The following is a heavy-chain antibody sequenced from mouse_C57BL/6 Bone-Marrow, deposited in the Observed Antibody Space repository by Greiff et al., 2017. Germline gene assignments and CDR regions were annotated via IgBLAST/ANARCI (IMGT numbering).Heavy chain of an antibody. CDR2: INPGSGGT. CDR1: GYAFTNYL. J-gene: IGHJ3*01. Sequence: QVQLQQSGAELVRPGTSVKVSCKASGYAFTNYLIEWVKQRPGQGLEWIGVINPGSGGTNYNEKFKGKATLTADKSSSTAYIQLSSLTSEDSAVYFCAREAIYYGNYPFAYWGQGTLVTVSA. V-gene: IGHV1-54*01. CDR3: AREAIYYGNYPFAY. D-gene: IGHD2-1*01.